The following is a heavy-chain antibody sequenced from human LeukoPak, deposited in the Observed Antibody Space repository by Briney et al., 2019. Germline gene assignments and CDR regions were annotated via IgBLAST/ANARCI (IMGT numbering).Heavy chain of an antibody. CDR3: AKGVQYFNWCPEY. CDR2: IKQDGSEK. CDR1: GFTFSSYW. V-gene: IGHV3-7*01. J-gene: IGHJ4*02. D-gene: IGHD3-9*01. Sequence: SGGSLRLSCAASGFTFSSYWMSWVRQAPGKGLEWVANIKQDGSEKYYVDSVKGRFTISRDNAKNSLYLQMNSLRAEDTAVYYCAKGVQYFNWCPEYWGQGTQVTVSS.